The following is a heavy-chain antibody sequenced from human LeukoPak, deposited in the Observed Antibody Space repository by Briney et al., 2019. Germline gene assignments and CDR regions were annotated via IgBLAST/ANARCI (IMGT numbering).Heavy chain of an antibody. CDR1: GYTFTSYY. J-gene: IGHJ5*02. Sequence: ASVKVSSKASGYTFTSYYMHWVRHAPGQRLEWMGIINPSGGSTSYAQKFQGRVTMTRDTSTSTVYMELSSLRSEDTAVYYCARGGAARLIWFDPWGQGTLVTVSS. V-gene: IGHV1-46*03. CDR3: ARGGAARLIWFDP. D-gene: IGHD6-6*01. CDR2: INPSGGST.